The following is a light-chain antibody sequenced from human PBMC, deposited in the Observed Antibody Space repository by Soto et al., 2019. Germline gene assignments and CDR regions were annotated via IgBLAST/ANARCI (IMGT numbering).Light chain of an antibody. CDR2: TAS. CDR1: QGINSH. V-gene: IGKV1-39*01. J-gene: IGKJ1*01. CDR3: RQYGSSNRT. Sequence: DIQMTQSPSSLSASVGDRGTITCRASQGINSHLNWYQQKPGKAPKLLSYTASSLQSGVPSRFTGSGSRTDFTLTISGLPPEAFAVYYCRQYGSSNRTFGQWPQVDIX.